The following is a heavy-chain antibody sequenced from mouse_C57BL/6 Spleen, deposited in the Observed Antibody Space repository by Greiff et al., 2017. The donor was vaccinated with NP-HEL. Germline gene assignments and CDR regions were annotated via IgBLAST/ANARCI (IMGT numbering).Heavy chain of an antibody. CDR1: GYSFTGYF. J-gene: IGHJ3*01. Sequence: VQLQQSGPELVKPGDSVKISCKASGYSFTGYFMNWVMQSHGKSLEWIGRINPYNGDTFSNQKFKGKATLTVDKSSSTAHMELRSLTSEDSAVYYCARHGYGFAYWGQGTLVTVSA. D-gene: IGHD2-2*01. CDR2: INPYNGDT. V-gene: IGHV1-20*01. CDR3: ARHGYGFAY.